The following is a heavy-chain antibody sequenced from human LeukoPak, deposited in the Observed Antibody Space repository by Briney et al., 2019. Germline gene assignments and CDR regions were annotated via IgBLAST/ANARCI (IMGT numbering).Heavy chain of an antibody. V-gene: IGHV3-74*03. CDR2: ISDDGSIT. CDR1: GFLFSRDW. J-gene: IGHJ4*02. D-gene: IGHD5/OR15-5a*01. CDR3: VRRYYEYNVYDRHFDF. Sequence: GGPLTLPCSPSGFLFSRDWMQWVPQAPGKAQVCVSRISDDGSITTYAESVQGRFTISRDNAKSTVFLQMNSLRVEDTAVYFCVRRYYEYNVYDRHFDFWGQGILVTVSS.